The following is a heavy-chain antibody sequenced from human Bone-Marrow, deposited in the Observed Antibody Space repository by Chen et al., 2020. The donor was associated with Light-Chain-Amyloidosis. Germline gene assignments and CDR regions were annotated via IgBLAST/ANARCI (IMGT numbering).Heavy chain of an antibody. V-gene: IGHV3-74*01. Sequence: EVQLVESGGGFVQPGGSLRLSCAASGFTFSSYWMHWVRQAPGKGLVWVSRINSDGSSTSYADSVKGRLTNSRDNAKNKLYMQMNSLRAEETAVYYCARDRELEVSTNWFDPWGQGTLVTVSS. CDR1: GFTFSSYW. CDR2: INSDGSST. D-gene: IGHD1-1*01. J-gene: IGHJ5*02. CDR3: ARDRELEVSTNWFDP.